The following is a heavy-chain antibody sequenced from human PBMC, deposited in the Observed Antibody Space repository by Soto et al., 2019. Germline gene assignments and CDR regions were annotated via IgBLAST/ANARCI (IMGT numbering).Heavy chain of an antibody. CDR1: GFSLTTSGMS. CDR2: IDWDDDK. V-gene: IGHV2-70*01. Sequence: GSGPTLVNPTQTLTLTCTFSGFSLTTSGMSVSWIRQPPGKALEWLALIDWDDDKYYSTSLKTSITISTDTSKNQVVLTMTNMDPVDTATYYCARGVVVATTAWFDPWGQGTLVTVSS. D-gene: IGHD2-15*01. CDR3: ARGVVVATTAWFDP. J-gene: IGHJ5*02.